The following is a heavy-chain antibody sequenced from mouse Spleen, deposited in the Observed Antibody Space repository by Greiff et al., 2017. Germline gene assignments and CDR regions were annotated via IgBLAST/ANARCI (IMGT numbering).Heavy chain of an antibody. Sequence: VHLVESGAELAKPGASVKLSCKASGYTFTSYWMHWVKQRPGQGLEWIGYINPSSGYTKYNQKFKDKATLTADKSSSTAYMQLSSLTYEDSAVYYCARGNYYDGRRFAYWGQGTLVTVSA. J-gene: IGHJ3*01. CDR2: INPSSGYT. D-gene: IGHD1-1*01. CDR1: GYTFTSYW. CDR3: ARGNYYDGRRFAY. V-gene: IGHV1-7*01.